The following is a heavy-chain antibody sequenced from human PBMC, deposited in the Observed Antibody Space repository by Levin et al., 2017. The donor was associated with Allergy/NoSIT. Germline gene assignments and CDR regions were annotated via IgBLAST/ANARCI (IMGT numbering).Heavy chain of an antibody. CDR2: ISYDGSNK. CDR1: GFTFSSYA. V-gene: IGHV3-30*04. J-gene: IGHJ4*02. D-gene: IGHD4-17*01. Sequence: QPGGSLRLSCAASGFTFSSYAMHWVRQAPGKGLEWVAVISYDGSNKYYADSVKGRFTISRDNSKNTLYLQMNSLRAEDTAVYYCARDPAAGDYGDYFGYFDYWGQGTLVTVSS. CDR3: ARDPAAGDYGDYFGYFDY.